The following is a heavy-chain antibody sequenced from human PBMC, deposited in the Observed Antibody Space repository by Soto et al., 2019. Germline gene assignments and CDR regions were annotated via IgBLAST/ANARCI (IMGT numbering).Heavy chain of an antibody. CDR3: AREEYYYDSSGYSTPRFDY. D-gene: IGHD3-22*01. CDR1: GGTFSSYT. J-gene: IGHJ4*02. CDR2: IIPILGIA. V-gene: IGHV1-69*04. Sequence: GASVKVSCKASGGTFSSYTISWVRQAPGQGLEWMGRIIPILGIANYAQKFQGRVTITADKSTSTAYMELSSLRSEDTAVYYCAREEYYYDSSGYSTPRFDYWGQGTLVTVSS.